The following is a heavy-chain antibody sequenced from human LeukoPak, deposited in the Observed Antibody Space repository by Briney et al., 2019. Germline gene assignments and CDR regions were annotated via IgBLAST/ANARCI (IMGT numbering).Heavy chain of an antibody. CDR2: ISWNSGSI. V-gene: IGHV3-9*01. CDR1: GFTFDDYA. CDR3: AKVRGYGYDAFDI. J-gene: IGHJ3*02. D-gene: IGHD5-12*01. Sequence: GGSLRLSCAASGFTFDDYAMHWVRQAPGKGLEWVSGISWNSGSIGYADSVKGRFTISRGNAKNSLYLQMNSLRAEDTALYYCAKVRGYGYDAFDIWGQGTMVTVSS.